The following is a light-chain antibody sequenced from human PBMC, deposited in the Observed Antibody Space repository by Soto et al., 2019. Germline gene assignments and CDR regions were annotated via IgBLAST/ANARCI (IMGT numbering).Light chain of an antibody. J-gene: IGKJ2*01. CDR1: QSVSTN. V-gene: IGKV3-15*01. Sequence: ETVMTQSAAALSVSVGERVTLSCRASQSVSTNLAWYQQRPGQAPRLLIHDASTRATGVPDRISGSGSGTDFTLTISSLQSEDLAIYYCQQYNNWPRTCGQGTKLEIK. CDR3: QQYNNWPRT. CDR2: DAS.